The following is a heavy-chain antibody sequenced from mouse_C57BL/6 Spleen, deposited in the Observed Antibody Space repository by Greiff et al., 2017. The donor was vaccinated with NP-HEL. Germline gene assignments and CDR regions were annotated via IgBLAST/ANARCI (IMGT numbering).Heavy chain of an antibody. D-gene: IGHD2-3*01. CDR3: TTSDGYYWFAY. Sequence: EVQLQQSGAELVRPGASVKLSCTASGFNIKDYYMHWVKQRPEQGLEWIGGIDPENGDTEYASKFQGKATITADTSSNTAYLQLSSLTSEDTAVYYCTTSDGYYWFAYWGQGTLVTVSA. J-gene: IGHJ3*01. CDR2: IDPENGDT. V-gene: IGHV14-4*01. CDR1: GFNIKDYY.